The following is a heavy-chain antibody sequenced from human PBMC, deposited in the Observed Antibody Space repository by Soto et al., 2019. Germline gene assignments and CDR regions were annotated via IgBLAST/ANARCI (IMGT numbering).Heavy chain of an antibody. CDR3: ARTLSPTSAYGN. CDR1: GDSFNGNNW. CDR2: IYHTGRT. V-gene: IGHV4-4*02. J-gene: IGHJ4*02. Sequence: QVQLQESGPGLMRPSRTLSLTCVVSGDSFNGNNWWSWVRQSPATGLEWIAEIYHTGRTNKNPSPVSRVPISPDESETRLSLKLTSVTAGDSAVYFCARTLSPTSAYGNWGQGILVPISS. D-gene: IGHD3-22*01.